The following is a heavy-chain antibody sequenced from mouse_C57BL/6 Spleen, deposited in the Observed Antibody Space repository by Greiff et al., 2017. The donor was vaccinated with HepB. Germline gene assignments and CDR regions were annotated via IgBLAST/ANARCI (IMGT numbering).Heavy chain of an antibody. J-gene: IGHJ2*01. CDR3: ARGEYYGYDFDY. CDR2: INPQNGGT. Sequence: EVQLQQFGLDLLKLGAPVKISCKALGYTFPDYYLNWLNQSLGKSLEGIGDINPQNGGTSYNQKFKDKATLTVDKSSSRAYMKLRSLTSEDAAVYYCARGEYYGYDFDYWGQGTTLTVSS. CDR1: GYTFPDYY. V-gene: IGHV1-26*01. D-gene: IGHD1-2*01.